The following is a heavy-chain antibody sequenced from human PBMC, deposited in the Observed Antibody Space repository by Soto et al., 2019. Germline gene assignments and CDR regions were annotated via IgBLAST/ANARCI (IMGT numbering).Heavy chain of an antibody. J-gene: IGHJ3*02. D-gene: IGHD3-22*01. CDR3: ARDTGYYYDSSGFFDAFDI. V-gene: IGHV1-46*01. CDR2: INPSGGST. CDR1: GYTFTSYY. Sequence: GASVKVSCKASGYTFTSYYMHWVRQAPGQGLEWMGVINPSGGSTSYAQKFQGRVTMTRDTSTSTAYMELRSLRSDDTAVYYCARDTGYYYDSSGFFDAFDIWG.